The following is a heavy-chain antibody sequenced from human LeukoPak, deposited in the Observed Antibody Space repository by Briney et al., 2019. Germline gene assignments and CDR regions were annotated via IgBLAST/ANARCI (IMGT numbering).Heavy chain of an antibody. CDR3: SKDWATLPPRPSPFDF. Sequence: GGSLRLSCAASGFTFSSYAMSWVRQAPGKGLEWVSTISATGGGTVYADSVKGRFTISRDNSENMLLLQMNSLRADDTAVYYCSKDWATLPPRPSPFDFCGQVILVTVSS. CDR1: GFTFSSYA. J-gene: IGHJ4*02. V-gene: IGHV3-23*01. D-gene: IGHD6-6*01. CDR2: ISATGGGT.